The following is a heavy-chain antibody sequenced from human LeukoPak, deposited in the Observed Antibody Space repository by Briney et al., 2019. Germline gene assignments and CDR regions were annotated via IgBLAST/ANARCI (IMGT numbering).Heavy chain of an antibody. D-gene: IGHD6-19*01. Sequence: ASVKVSCKASGGTFSSYAISWVRQAPGQGLEWMGGIIPIFGTANYAQKFQGRVTITADKSTSTAYMELSSLRSEDTAVYYCAGGQQWLVTLDSWGQGTLVTVSS. CDR3: AGGQQWLVTLDS. V-gene: IGHV1-69*06. J-gene: IGHJ5*01. CDR2: IIPIFGTA. CDR1: GGTFSSYA.